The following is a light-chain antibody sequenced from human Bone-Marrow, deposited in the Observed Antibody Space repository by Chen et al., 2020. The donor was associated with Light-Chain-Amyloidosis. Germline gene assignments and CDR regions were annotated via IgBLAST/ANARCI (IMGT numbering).Light chain of an antibody. CDR3: YVSDRSSGRSV. CDR1: NIGSTS. Sequence: SYVLTQPSSVSVAPGQTATIACGVNNIGSTSVHWYQQTQGQAPLLVVYDDSDRPSGIPERLSGSNCGNKATLVFSRVEGGDEADYDCYVSDRSSGRSVFGGGTQLTVL. CDR2: DDS. J-gene: IGLJ3*02. V-gene: IGLV3-21*02.